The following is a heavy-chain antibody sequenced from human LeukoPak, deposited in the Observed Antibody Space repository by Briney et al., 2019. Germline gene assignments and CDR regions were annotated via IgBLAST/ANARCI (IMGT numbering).Heavy chain of an antibody. J-gene: IGHJ4*02. CDR3: ARSRYFDWPYTQGYFDY. CDR2: IYTSGST. Sequence: SETLSLTCTVSGGSISSYYWSWIRQPAGKGLEWIGRIYTSGSTNYNPSPKSRVTMSVDTSKNQFSLKLSSVTAADTAVYYCARSRYFDWPYTQGYFDYWGQGTLVTVSS. CDR1: GGSISSYY. V-gene: IGHV4-4*07. D-gene: IGHD3-9*01.